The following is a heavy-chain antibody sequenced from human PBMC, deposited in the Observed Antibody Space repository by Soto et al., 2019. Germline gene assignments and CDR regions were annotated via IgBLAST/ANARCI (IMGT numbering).Heavy chain of an antibody. CDR1: GGSFSGYY. V-gene: IGHV4-34*01. D-gene: IGHD1-1*01. CDR2: INHSGST. Sequence: SETLSLTCAVYGGSFSGYYWSWIRQPPGKGLEWIGEINHSGSTNYNPSLKSRVTISVDTSKNQFSLKLSSVTAADTAVYYCARGPRGRPFDYWGQGTLVTVS. J-gene: IGHJ4*02. CDR3: ARGPRGRPFDY.